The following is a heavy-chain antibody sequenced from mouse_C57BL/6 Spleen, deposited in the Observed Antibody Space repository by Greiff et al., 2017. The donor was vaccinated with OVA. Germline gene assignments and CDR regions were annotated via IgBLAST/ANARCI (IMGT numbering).Heavy chain of an antibody. CDR2: ISSGGSYT. Sequence: EVKVVESGGDLVKPGGSLKLSCAASGFTFSSYGMSWVRQTPDKRLEWVATISSGGSYTYYPDSVKGRFTISRDNAKNTLYLQMSSLKSEDTAMYYCASTTVVATDWFAYWGQGTLVTVSA. CDR3: ASTTVVATDWFAY. V-gene: IGHV5-6*01. J-gene: IGHJ3*01. CDR1: GFTFSSYG. D-gene: IGHD1-1*01.